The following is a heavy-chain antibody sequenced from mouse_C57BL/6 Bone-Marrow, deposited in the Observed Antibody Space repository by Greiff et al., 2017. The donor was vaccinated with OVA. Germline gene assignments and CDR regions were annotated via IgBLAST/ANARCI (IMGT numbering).Heavy chain of an antibody. CDR3: ARKKDYSNYGWYFDV. Sequence: EVQLQQSGPVLVKPGASVKMSCKASGYTFTDYYMNWVKQSHGKSLEWIGVINPYNGGTSYNQKFKGKATLTVDKSSSTAYMELNSLTSEDSAVYYCARKKDYSNYGWYFDVGGTGTTVTVSS. J-gene: IGHJ1*03. CDR2: INPYNGGT. CDR1: GYTFTDYY. V-gene: IGHV1-19*01. D-gene: IGHD2-5*01.